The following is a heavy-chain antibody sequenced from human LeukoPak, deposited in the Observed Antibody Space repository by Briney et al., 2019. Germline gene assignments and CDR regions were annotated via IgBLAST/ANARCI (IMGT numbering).Heavy chain of an antibody. CDR2: ISSTSSSI. CDR1: GFTFSSYA. CDR3: ARGIVGDHYYGSGSYYNHYYYMDV. V-gene: IGHV3-21*01. D-gene: IGHD3-10*01. Sequence: GGSLRLSCAASGFTFSSYAMSWVRQAPGKGLEWVSSISSTSSSINYADSVKGRFTISRDNAKNSLYLQMNSLRAEDTAVYYCARGIVGDHYYGSGSYYNHYYYMDVWGKGTTVTVSS. J-gene: IGHJ6*03.